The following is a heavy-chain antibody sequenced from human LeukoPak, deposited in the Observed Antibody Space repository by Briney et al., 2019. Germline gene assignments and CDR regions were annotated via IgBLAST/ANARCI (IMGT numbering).Heavy chain of an antibody. V-gene: IGHV3-30*04. D-gene: IGHD2-15*01. CDR1: GFTFSSYA. J-gene: IGHJ3*02. CDR3: ARDPPKVANDAFDI. Sequence: PGGSLRLSCAASGFTFSSYAMHWVRQAPGKGLEWVAVISYDGSNKYYADSVKGRFTISRDNSKNTLYLQMNSLRAEDTAVYYCARDPPKVANDAFDIWGQGTMVTVSS. CDR2: ISYDGSNK.